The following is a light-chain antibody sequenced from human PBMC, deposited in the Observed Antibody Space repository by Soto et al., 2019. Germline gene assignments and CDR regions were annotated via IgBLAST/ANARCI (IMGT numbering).Light chain of an antibody. V-gene: IGKV3-15*01. CDR3: QQYNNWHPIT. Sequence: ESVLTQSPGTLSLSPGERATLSCRASQSVSSSYLAWYQQKPGQATRLLIYGASTRANGISARFSGSGSGTEFTLTISSLQSEDFAVYYCQQYNNWHPITFGQGTRLEIK. CDR1: QSVSSSY. CDR2: GAS. J-gene: IGKJ5*01.